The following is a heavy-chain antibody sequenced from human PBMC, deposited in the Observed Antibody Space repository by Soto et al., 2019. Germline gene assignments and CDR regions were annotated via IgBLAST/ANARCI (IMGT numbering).Heavy chain of an antibody. CDR1: GYTFTTFW. Sequence: PGESLKISCTGFGYTFTTFWVTWVRQMPGKSLERMGRIDPRDSHVNYSPSFQGHVTISVDKSISTAYLLWGSLKASDTAMYYCARLFCSTTSCDSWFDPWGQGTLVTVSS. D-gene: IGHD2-2*01. J-gene: IGHJ5*02. CDR2: IDPRDSHV. CDR3: ARLFCSTTSCDSWFDP. V-gene: IGHV5-10-1*01.